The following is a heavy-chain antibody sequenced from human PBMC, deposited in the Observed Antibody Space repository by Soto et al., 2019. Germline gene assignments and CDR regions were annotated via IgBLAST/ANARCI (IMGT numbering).Heavy chain of an antibody. Sequence: GGSLRLSCAASGFNFSNHWMHWVRQRPGEGLVWVSRITSDGKSKAYAESVKGRFAISRDNAKNTLYLQMNGLTAEDTAVYYCANGGSYDYWGQGTLVTVSS. CDR3: ANGGSYDY. CDR2: ITSDGKSK. V-gene: IGHV3-74*01. D-gene: IGHD1-26*01. CDR1: GFNFSNHW. J-gene: IGHJ4*02.